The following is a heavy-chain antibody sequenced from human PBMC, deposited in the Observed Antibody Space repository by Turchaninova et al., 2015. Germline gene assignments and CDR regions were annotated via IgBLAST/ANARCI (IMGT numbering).Heavy chain of an antibody. D-gene: IGHD7-27*01. CDR2: IYYTSGT. Sequence: QVQLQESGPGLVKPSETLSLTCTVSGGSVTSGNYYWRWIRQPPGKGLEWIGYIYYTSGTNYNPSLKSPVTISVDTSKNQFSLELGSVTAAGTAVYYGARGVSKLGMSSRSLDWYFDLWGRGTLVTVSS. CDR1: GGSVTSGNYY. CDR3: ARGVSKLGMSSRSLDWYFDL. J-gene: IGHJ2*01. V-gene: IGHV4-61*01.